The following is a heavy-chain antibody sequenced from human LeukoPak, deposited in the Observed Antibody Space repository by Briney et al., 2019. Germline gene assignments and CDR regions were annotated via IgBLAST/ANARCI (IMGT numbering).Heavy chain of an antibody. J-gene: IGHJ3*02. Sequence: ASVTVSCKASGDTFTSYAITWVRQAPGQGLEWMGWISAYNGNTNYAQKLQGRVTMTTDTSTSTAYMELRSLRSDDTAVYYCARNRRPSEGALPDPYDAFDIWGQGTMVTVSS. CDR3: ARNRRPSEGALPDPYDAFDI. CDR2: ISAYNGNT. D-gene: IGHD1-14*01. V-gene: IGHV1-18*01. CDR1: GDTFTSYA.